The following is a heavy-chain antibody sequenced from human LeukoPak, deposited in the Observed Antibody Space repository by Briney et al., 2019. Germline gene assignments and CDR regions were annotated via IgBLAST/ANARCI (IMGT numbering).Heavy chain of an antibody. Sequence: PSETLSLTCTVSGGSISGYYWSWIRQPPGKGLEWIGYIYYSGSTNYNPSLKSRVTISVDTSKNQFSLKLSSVTAADTAVYYCARDSDYYDSSRYRSYNWFDPWGQGTLVTVSS. V-gene: IGHV4-59*01. CDR1: GGSISGYY. D-gene: IGHD3-22*01. CDR2: IYYSGST. CDR3: ARDSDYYDSSRYRSYNWFDP. J-gene: IGHJ5*02.